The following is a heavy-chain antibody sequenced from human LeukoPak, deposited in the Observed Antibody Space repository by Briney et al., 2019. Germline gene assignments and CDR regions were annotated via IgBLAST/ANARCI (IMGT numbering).Heavy chain of an antibody. CDR1: GFTFSNYW. CDR3: ARDGSSFDY. Sequence: GGSLRLSCEASGFTFSNYWMSWVRQGPGQRLEWVANIKGDGSEIYYVDSVNGRFTISRDNDTNSLYLQMNNLRAEDTAVYYCARDGSSFDYWGQGALVTVSS. D-gene: IGHD2-15*01. V-gene: IGHV3-7*01. J-gene: IGHJ4*02. CDR2: IKGDGSEI.